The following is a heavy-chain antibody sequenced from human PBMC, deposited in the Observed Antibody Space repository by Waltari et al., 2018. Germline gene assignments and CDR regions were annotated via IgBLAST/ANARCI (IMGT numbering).Heavy chain of an antibody. CDR2: INHSGST. CDR3: AVHSGSYGAFDY. J-gene: IGHJ4*02. V-gene: IGHV4-34*01. CDR1: GGSFSGYY. Sequence: QVQLQQWGAGLLKPSETLSLTCAVYGGSFSGYYWSWIRQPPGKGLEWIGEINHSGSTNYNPSLKSRVTISVDTSKNQFSLKLSSVTAADTAVYYCAVHSGSYGAFDYWGQGTLVTVSS. D-gene: IGHD1-26*01.